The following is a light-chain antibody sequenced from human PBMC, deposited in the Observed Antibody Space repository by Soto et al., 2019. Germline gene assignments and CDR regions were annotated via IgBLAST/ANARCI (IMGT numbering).Light chain of an antibody. CDR2: GAS. CDR1: QSITNNY. Sequence: EIVLTQSPGTLSLSPGEGGTLSCRASQSITNNYLAWYQQKPGQAPRLLIYGASRRATGIPDRFSGSGSGTDFILTISRLEPEDFAVYYCQQYLRSPLTFGGGTKGEIK. V-gene: IGKV3-20*01. J-gene: IGKJ4*01. CDR3: QQYLRSPLT.